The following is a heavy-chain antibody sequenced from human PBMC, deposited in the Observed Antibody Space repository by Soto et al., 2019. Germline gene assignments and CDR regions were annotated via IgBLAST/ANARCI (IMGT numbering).Heavy chain of an antibody. CDR3: ATSGGGH. D-gene: IGHD3-16*01. CDR2: ITPDGNRK. J-gene: IGHJ4*02. Sequence: EVLLVESGGHLVQPGESLRLSCTASGFTFSDSWMSWVRRAPGKGLEWVANITPDGNRKFYVDSVKGRFTISRDNADNSLYLQVNSLRVDDPAVYYCATSGGGHWGQGTLVTVSS. CDR1: GFTFSDSW. V-gene: IGHV3-7*05.